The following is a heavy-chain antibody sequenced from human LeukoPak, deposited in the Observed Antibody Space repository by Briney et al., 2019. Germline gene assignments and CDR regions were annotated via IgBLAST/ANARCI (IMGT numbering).Heavy chain of an antibody. D-gene: IGHD3-3*01. V-gene: IGHV3-30-3*02. CDR2: ISYDGSNK. CDR3: AKTGYYDFWSGYPTFDY. J-gene: IGHJ4*02. CDR1: GFTFSRYA. Sequence: GGSLRLSCVASGFTFSRYAMHWVRQAPGKGLEWVAFISYDGSNKYYADSVKGRFTISRDNSKNTLYLQMNSLRAGDTAVYYCAKTGYYDFWSGYPTFDYWGQGTLVTVSS.